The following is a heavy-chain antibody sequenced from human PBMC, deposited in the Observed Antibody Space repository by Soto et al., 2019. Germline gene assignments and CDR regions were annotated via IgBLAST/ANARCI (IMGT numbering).Heavy chain of an antibody. V-gene: IGHV3-74*01. D-gene: IGHD3-3*01. CDR2: IIKDATT. CDR3: AREDFWSFA. Sequence: EVQLAESGGGFVEPGGSLRLSCVVSGFSLSRAWMDWVRQVPGKGLVWVSRIIKDATTTYADSVKGRFTISRDTAKNTVYLQMSSLRAEDTALYYCAREDFWSFAWGQGTLVTVS. J-gene: IGHJ5*02. CDR1: GFSLSRAW.